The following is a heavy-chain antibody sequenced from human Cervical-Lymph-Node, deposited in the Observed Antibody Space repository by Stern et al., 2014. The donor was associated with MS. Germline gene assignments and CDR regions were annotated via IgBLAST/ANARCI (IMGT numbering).Heavy chain of an antibody. CDR3: AKDPLHMAVTGVDWYFDL. D-gene: IGHD6-19*01. CDR1: GFTFDEYA. V-gene: IGHV3-9*01. Sequence: VQLVQSGGGFVQPGRSLRLSCAGSGFTFDEYAIHWVRQGPGKGLEWVSGITWHSGVIGYADSVKGRFTISREHGKNSLYLQMNNLRPEDTALYYCAKDPLHMAVTGVDWYFDLWGRGTLVTVSS. J-gene: IGHJ2*01. CDR2: ITWHSGVI.